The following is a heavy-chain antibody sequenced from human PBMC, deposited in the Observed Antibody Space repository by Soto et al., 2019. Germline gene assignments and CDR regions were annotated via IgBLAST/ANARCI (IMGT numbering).Heavy chain of an antibody. V-gene: IGHV5-51*01. CDR2: IYPGDSDT. Sequence: GESLKISCKGSGYSFTSYWIGWVRQMPGKGLEWMGIIYPGDSDTRYSPSFQGQVTISADKSISTAYLQWSSLKASDTAMYYCARREFCTNGVCYYNYFDYWGQGTLVTVSS. D-gene: IGHD2-8*01. J-gene: IGHJ4*02. CDR3: ARREFCTNGVCYYNYFDY. CDR1: GYSFTSYW.